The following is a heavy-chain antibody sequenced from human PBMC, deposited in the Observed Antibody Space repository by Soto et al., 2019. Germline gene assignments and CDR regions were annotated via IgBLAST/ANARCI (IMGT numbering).Heavy chain of an antibody. CDR2: IYYSGST. V-gene: IGHV4-30-4*01. CDR1: GGSISSGDYY. D-gene: IGHD1-1*01. CDR3: ARVLIRWNDADY. J-gene: IGHJ4*02. Sequence: SETLSLTCTVSGGSISSGDYYWSWIRQPPGKGLEWIGYIYYSGSTYYNPSLKSRVTISVDTSKNQFSLKLSSVTAADTAVYYCARVLIRWNDADYWGQGTMVTVSS.